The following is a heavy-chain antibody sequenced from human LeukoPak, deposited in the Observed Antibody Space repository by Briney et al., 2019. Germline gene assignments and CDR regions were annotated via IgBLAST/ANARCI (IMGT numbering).Heavy chain of an antibody. Sequence: PSETLSLTCAVYGGSFSDYYWSWIRQPPGKGLEWIGEINDSGSTNYNPSLKSRVTISVDTSKSQFSLNLKSVTAADTAVYYCARGPSGNYYGRWVDPWGQGTLVIVSS. D-gene: IGHD1-26*01. J-gene: IGHJ5*02. CDR1: GGSFSDYY. V-gene: IGHV4-34*01. CDR2: INDSGST. CDR3: ARGPSGNYYGRWVDP.